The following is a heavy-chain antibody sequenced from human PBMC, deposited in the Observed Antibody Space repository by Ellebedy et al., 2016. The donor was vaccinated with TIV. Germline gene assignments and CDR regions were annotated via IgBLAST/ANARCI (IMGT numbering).Heavy chain of an antibody. J-gene: IGHJ4*02. CDR1: GFIFRIFS. D-gene: IGHD1-26*01. CDR2: ISADSGKE. V-gene: IGHV3-48*01. Sequence: PGGSLRLSCAASGFIFRIFSMDWVRQAPGKGLEWLSYISADSGKEYYADSVKGRFTVSRDNAGNSLYLQMDSLRVDDTAVYYCVRGAWEEDSHPLMGDFWGQGARVTVSS. CDR3: VRGAWEEDSHPLMGDF.